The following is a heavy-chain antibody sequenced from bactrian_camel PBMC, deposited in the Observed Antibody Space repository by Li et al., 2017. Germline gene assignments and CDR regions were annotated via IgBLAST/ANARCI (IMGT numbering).Heavy chain of an antibody. Sequence: HVQLVESGGGSVQAGGSLRLSCAISGRSNENYFLAWFRQPPGKEREGVAGIDTDGSTSYADSVKGRFTISQDSAKNTLYLQMNNLKPEDTAMYYCAADPPLGKIFWAWRPVLNYQGQGTQVTVS. V-gene: IGHV3S55*01. J-gene: IGHJ4*01. CDR2: IDTDGST. CDR1: GRSNENYF. D-gene: IGHD2*01.